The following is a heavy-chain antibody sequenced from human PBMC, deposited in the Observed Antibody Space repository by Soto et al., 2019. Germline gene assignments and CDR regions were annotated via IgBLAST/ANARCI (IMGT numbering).Heavy chain of an antibody. CDR2: IHHSGST. Sequence: QMQLQESGPGLVKPSETLSLTCAVSSASIISEQRWSWVRQPPGKGLEWIGEIHHSGSTNNNPSLRSRGTMPVDKSKNQFALNLNSVTAADTAVYYCARSFGWYAIDQWGQGTLVIVSS. CDR1: SASIISEQR. V-gene: IGHV4-4*02. D-gene: IGHD6-19*01. J-gene: IGHJ4*02. CDR3: ARSFGWYAIDQ.